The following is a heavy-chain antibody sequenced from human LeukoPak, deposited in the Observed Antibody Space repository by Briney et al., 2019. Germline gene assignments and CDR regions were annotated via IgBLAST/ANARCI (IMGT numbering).Heavy chain of an antibody. Sequence: SETLSLTCAVYGGSFSGYYWSWIRQPPGKGLEWIGEINHSGSTNYNPSLKSRVTISVDTSKNQFSLKLSSVTAADTAVYYCARGWIQLWAPYYYYMDVWGKGTTVTVSS. V-gene: IGHV4-34*01. CDR2: INHSGST. D-gene: IGHD5-18*01. CDR1: GGSFSGYY. CDR3: ARGWIQLWAPYYYYMDV. J-gene: IGHJ6*03.